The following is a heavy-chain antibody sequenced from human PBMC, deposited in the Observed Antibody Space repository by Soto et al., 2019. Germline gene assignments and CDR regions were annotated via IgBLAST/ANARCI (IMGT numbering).Heavy chain of an antibody. CDR1: GGSISSGGYY. CDR2: IYYSGST. D-gene: IGHD2-2*01. J-gene: IGHJ5*02. V-gene: IGHV4-31*03. CDR3: ARANYCSSTSCYSDLDGLAVVRPYNWFDP. Sequence: PSETLSLTCTVSGGSISSGGYYWSWIRQHPGKGLEWIGYIYYSGSTYYNPSLKSRVTISVDTSKNQFSLKLSSVTAADTAVYYCARANYCSSTSCYSDLDGLAVVRPYNWFDPWGQGTL.